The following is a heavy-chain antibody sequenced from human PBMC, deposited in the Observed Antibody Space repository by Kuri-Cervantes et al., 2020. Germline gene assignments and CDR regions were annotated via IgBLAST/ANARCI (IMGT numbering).Heavy chain of an antibody. J-gene: IGHJ6*03. Sequence: LSLTCAASGFTFSSYGMHWVRQAPGKGLEWVASIQQHGSEQHYVDSVKGRFTISRDNAKNSLYLQMSSLRVEDTAAYYCARGPRGYSGYDYSYYYLDVWGKGTTVTVSS. CDR3: ARGPRGYSGYDYSYYYLDV. CDR1: GFTFSSYG. D-gene: IGHD5-12*01. CDR2: IQQHGSEQ. V-gene: IGHV3-7*01.